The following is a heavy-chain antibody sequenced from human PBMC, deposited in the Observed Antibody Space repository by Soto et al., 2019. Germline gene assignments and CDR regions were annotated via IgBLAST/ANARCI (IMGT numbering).Heavy chain of an antibody. Sequence: EVQLVESGGGLVQPGGSLRLSCAASGFTFSSYWMSWVRQAPGKGLEWVAKIKQDGSEKYYVDSVKGRFTISRDNAKNSRYRQMNILRAEDTAVYDCAREGGTAASAYYYYYGMDVWGQGTTVTVSS. J-gene: IGHJ6*02. V-gene: IGHV3-7*01. CDR1: GFTFSSYW. D-gene: IGHD6-25*01. CDR3: AREGGTAASAYYYYYGMDV. CDR2: IKQDGSEK.